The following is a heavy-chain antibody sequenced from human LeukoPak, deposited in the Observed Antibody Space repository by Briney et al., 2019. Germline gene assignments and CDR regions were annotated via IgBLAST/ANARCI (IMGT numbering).Heavy chain of an antibody. CDR3: ARDRLVTIFGVVISDYYSMDV. D-gene: IGHD3-3*01. CDR1: GYTFTSYD. J-gene: IGHJ6*02. CDR2: MNPNSGNT. Sequence: GASVKVSCKASGYTFTSYDINWVRQATGQGLEWMGWMNPNSGNTGYAQKFQGRVTMTRNTSISTAYMELSSLRSEDTAVYYCARDRLVTIFGVVISDYYSMDVWGQGTTVTVSS. V-gene: IGHV1-8*01.